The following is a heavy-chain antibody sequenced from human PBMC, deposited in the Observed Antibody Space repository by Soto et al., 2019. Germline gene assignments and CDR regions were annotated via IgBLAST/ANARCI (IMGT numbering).Heavy chain of an antibody. V-gene: IGHV3-15*01. CDR2: IKSKTDGSNK. CDR3: ANPHLPNFGP. CDR1: NSRFTLSNVW. D-gene: IGHD2-8*01. J-gene: IGHJ5*02. Sequence: TGGSLRLSCVASNSRFTLSNVWMSWVRQAPGKGLEWVGRIKSKTDGSNKYYADSVKGRFIISRDNSKNTLYLQMNSLRAEDTAVYYCANPHLPNFGPWGQGTLVTVSS.